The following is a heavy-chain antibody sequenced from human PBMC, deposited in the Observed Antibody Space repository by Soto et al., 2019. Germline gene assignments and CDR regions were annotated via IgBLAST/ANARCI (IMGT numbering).Heavy chain of an antibody. J-gene: IGHJ4*02. CDR3: ARGREYGGLFDY. D-gene: IGHD4-17*01. CDR2: INTGNGNT. CDR1: GFTFTSNA. Sequence: ASVKVSCKASGFTFTSNAIHWVRQAPGQRLEWMGWINTGNGNTKYSLKFQGRVTITRDTSASTAYMELSSLRSEDTAVYYCARGREYGGLFDYWGQGTLVTVSS. V-gene: IGHV1-3*04.